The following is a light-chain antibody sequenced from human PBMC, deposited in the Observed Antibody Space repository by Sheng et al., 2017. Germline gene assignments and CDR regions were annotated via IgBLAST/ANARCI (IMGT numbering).Light chain of an antibody. J-gene: IGKJ3*01. Sequence: DIQMTQSPSTLSASEGDRVSITCRASQSVRNWLAWYQQKPGKAPNLLIYGASSLQSGVPSRFSGSGSGTEFALTISSLQPEDFGSYYCQQANSFPFAFGPGTKVDLK. V-gene: IGKV1-12*01. CDR1: QSVRNW. CDR2: GAS. CDR3: QQANSFPFA.